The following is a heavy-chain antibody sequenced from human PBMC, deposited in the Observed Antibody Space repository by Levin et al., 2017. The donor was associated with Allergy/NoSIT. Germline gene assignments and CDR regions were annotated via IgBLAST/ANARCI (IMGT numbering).Heavy chain of an antibody. CDR2: IDPSDSYT. V-gene: IGHV5-10-1*01. CDR1: GYSFTSHY. CDR3: ARILWGSGGPPDF. Sequence: GASVKVSCKGSGYSFTSHYITWVRQMPEKGLEWMGKIDPSDSYTKYSPSFQGHVTFSANKSISTAYLQWSSLKASDTALYYCARILWGSGGPPDFWGQGTLVTVSS. D-gene: IGHD2-15*01. J-gene: IGHJ4*02.